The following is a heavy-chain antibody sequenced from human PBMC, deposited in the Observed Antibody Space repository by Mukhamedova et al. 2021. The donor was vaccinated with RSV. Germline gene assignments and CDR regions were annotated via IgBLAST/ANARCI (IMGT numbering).Heavy chain of an antibody. CDR3: AKDTYYDFWSGRPGPYFDY. Sequence: GLEWVSGISWNSGSIGYADSVKGRFTISRDNAKNSLYLQMNGLRAEDTALYYCAKDTYYDFWSGRPGPYFDYWGQGTLVTVSS. V-gene: IGHV3-9*01. CDR2: ISWNSGSI. J-gene: IGHJ4*02. D-gene: IGHD3-3*01.